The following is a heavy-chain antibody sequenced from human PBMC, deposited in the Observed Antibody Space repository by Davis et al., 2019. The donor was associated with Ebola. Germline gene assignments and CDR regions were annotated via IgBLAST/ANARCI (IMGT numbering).Heavy chain of an antibody. Sequence: KVSCKASGYSFTTYWIVWVRQMPGKGLECMGIIFPGDSDTRYSPSFQGQVTISADKSINTAYLQWSSLKASDTAIYYCARGTNGYNPGGYFDSWGQGTLVTVSS. V-gene: IGHV5-51*01. J-gene: IGHJ4*02. D-gene: IGHD5-24*01. CDR3: ARGTNGYNPGGYFDS. CDR1: GYSFTTYW. CDR2: IFPGDSDT.